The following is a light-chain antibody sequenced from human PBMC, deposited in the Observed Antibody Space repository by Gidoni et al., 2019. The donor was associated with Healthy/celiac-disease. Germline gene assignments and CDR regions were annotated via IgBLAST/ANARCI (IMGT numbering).Light chain of an antibody. V-gene: IGLV3-21*02. Sequence: SYVLTQPPSVSVAPGQTARITFGGNNIGRKSVHWYQQKPCQAPVLVVYDDSDRPSGIPERFSGSNSGNTATLTISRVEAGDEADYYCQVWDSSSDHVVFGGGTKLTVL. CDR3: QVWDSSSDHVV. J-gene: IGLJ2*01. CDR1: NIGRKS. CDR2: DDS.